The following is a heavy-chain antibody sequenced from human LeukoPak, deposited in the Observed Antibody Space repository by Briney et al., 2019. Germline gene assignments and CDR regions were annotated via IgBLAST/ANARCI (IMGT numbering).Heavy chain of an antibody. Sequence: SETLSLTCTVSGGSISSSSYYWGWICQSPGKGLEWIGSIFYSGSAYYNPSPKSRVTLYIDTSTNQFSLKLSSVTAADTAVYYCARLHPDSTGDYFYYYYMDVWGEGTTVTVSS. D-gene: IGHD3-22*01. J-gene: IGHJ6*03. CDR3: ARLHPDSTGDYFYYYYMDV. CDR1: GGSISSSSYY. CDR2: IFYSGSA. V-gene: IGHV4-39*01.